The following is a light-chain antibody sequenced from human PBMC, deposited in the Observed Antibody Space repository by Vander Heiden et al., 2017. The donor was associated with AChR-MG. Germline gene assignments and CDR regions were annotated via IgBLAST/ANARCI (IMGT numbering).Light chain of an antibody. CDR3: QQSYSTPRYT. J-gene: IGKJ2*01. CDR1: QSISSY. Sequence: IQMTQSPSSLSASVGDRVTITCRASQSISSYLNWYQQKPGRDPKLLIYAASSLQSGVPSRFSGSGSGTDFTLTISSRQPEDFAAYYCQQSYSTPRYTFGQGTKLEIK. CDR2: AAS. V-gene: IGKV1-39*01.